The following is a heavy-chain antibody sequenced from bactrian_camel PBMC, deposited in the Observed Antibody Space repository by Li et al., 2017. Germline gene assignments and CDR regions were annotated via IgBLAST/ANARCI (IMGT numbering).Heavy chain of an antibody. Sequence: HVQLVESGGGSVQAGGSLRLSCVASGYTYSSYCLGWFRQAPGKEREGVAAIDTVGSTTYAESVKGRYTISRDNAKNTLYLQMSSLKTEDSAVYYCVMGWGRTWGQGTQVTVS. CDR3: VMGWGRT. J-gene: IGHJ4*01. V-gene: IGHV3S1*01. CDR1: GYTYSSYC. D-gene: IGHD5*01. CDR2: IDTVGSTT.